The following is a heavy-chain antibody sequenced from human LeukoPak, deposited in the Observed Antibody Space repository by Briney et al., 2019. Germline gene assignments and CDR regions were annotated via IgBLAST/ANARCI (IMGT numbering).Heavy chain of an antibody. V-gene: IGHV4-59*01. CDR3: ARSSEGRYYYDSSGNSYFYYYMDV. CDR1: GGSISSYY. D-gene: IGHD3-22*01. J-gene: IGHJ6*03. Sequence: PSETLSLTCTVSGGSISSYYWSWTRQPPGKGLEWIGNIYYSGDTNYKSSLKSRVTISVDMSTNQFSLKLRSVTAADTAVYYCARSSEGRYYYDSSGNSYFYYYMDVWGKGTTVTISS. CDR2: IYYSGDT.